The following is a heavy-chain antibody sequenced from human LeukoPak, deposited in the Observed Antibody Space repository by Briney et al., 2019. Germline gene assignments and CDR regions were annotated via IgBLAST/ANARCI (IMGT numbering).Heavy chain of an antibody. V-gene: IGHV1-69*04. Sequence: GASVKVSCKASGGTFSSYAISWVRQAPGQGLEWMGRIIPILGIANYAQKFQGRVTITADKSTSTAYMELSSLRSEDTAVYYCARTDSSSWSTYDYWGQGTLVTVSS. CDR3: ARTDSSSWSTYDY. D-gene: IGHD6-13*01. CDR2: IIPILGIA. J-gene: IGHJ4*02. CDR1: GGTFSSYA.